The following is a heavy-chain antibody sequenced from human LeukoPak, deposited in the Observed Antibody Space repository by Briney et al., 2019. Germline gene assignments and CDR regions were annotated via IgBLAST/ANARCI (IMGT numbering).Heavy chain of an antibody. J-gene: IGHJ4*02. Sequence: GGSLRLSCAASGFTFNTFNMNWVRQAPGKGLEWVSSITSGGDYIYCADSVKGRFTTSRDNAKNSLSLQLNSLRVEDTAVYYCARGHYDVLAASYKWTPDYWGQGTLVTVSS. CDR1: GFTFNTFN. V-gene: IGHV3-21*01. CDR3: ARGHYDVLAASYKWTPDY. D-gene: IGHD3-9*01. CDR2: ITSGGDYI.